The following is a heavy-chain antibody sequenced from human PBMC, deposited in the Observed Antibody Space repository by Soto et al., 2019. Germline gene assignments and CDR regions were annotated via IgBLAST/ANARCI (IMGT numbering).Heavy chain of an antibody. CDR2: INSDGSST. J-gene: IGHJ3*02. D-gene: IGHD2-21*02. Sequence: GGSLRLSCAASGFTFSSYWMHWVRQAPGKGLVWVSRINSDGSSTSYADSVKGRFTISRDNAKNTLYLQMNSLRAEDTAVYYCARATHIVVVTAIPGAFDIWGQGTMVTVSS. CDR1: GFTFSSYW. V-gene: IGHV3-74*01. CDR3: ARATHIVVVTAIPGAFDI.